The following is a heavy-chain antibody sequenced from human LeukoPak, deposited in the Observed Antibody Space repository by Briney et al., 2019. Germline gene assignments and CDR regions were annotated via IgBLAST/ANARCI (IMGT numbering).Heavy chain of an antibody. CDR3: ARRRYYDGSGYLE. J-gene: IGHJ1*01. Sequence: IGTIYYSGRTYYSPSLKSRFSLSVDTSSNQFSLNLRSVTAADTAVYYCARRRYYDGSGYLEWGQGTLLSVSS. CDR2: IYYSGRT. V-gene: IGHV4-39*01. D-gene: IGHD3-22*01.